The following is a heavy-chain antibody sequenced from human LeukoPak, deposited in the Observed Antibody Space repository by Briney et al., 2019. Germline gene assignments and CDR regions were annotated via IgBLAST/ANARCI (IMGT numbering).Heavy chain of an antibody. CDR3: VRGGTYWTVS. V-gene: IGHV3-7*01. CDR1: GFVFSASY. CDR2: IKPDGSEK. J-gene: IGHJ5*01. Sequence: GGSLRLSCAASGFVFSASYMSWVRKAPGKGLEWVATIKPDGSEKYHVDSVSGRFTISRDNTNDSLFLQMDSLRVDDTAVYYCVRGGTYWTVSWGQGTLVNVS.